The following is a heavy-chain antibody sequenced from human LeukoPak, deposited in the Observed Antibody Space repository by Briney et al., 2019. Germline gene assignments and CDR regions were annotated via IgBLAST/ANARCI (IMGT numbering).Heavy chain of an antibody. Sequence: PGRSLRLSCAASGFTFSSYAMHWVRQAPGKGLEWVAVISYDGSNKYYADSVKGRFTISRDNSKNTLYLQMNSLRAEDTAVYYCARGLAVGPFVEGEYFQHWGQGTLVTVSS. D-gene: IGHD6-19*01. V-gene: IGHV3-30-3*01. J-gene: IGHJ1*01. CDR1: GFTFSSYA. CDR2: ISYDGSNK. CDR3: ARGLAVGPFVEGEYFQH.